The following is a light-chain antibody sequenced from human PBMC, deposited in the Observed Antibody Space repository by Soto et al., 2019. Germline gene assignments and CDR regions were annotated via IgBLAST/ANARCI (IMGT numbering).Light chain of an antibody. CDR3: QQYGSSPGT. V-gene: IGKV3-20*01. CDR1: QSVSSSY. Sequence: EIVLTQSPGTLSLSPGERATLSCRASQSVSSSYLAWYQQKPVQAPRLLSYGASSWATGIPDRFRVSESGTDFTLTISRLEPDDFAVYYCQQYGSSPGTFGQGTKVEI. CDR2: GAS. J-gene: IGKJ1*01.